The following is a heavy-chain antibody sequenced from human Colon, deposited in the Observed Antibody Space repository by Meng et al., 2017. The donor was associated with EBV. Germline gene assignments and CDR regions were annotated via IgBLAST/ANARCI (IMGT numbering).Heavy chain of an antibody. CDR3: ARNGDYNPGLY. J-gene: IGHJ4*02. CDR1: CASISNNW. Sequence: QGSGPGLVKPSATLSLPCAFSCASISNNWWSWVRQPPGKGLEWIGEIYHSGTTNYNPSLRSRVTISVDKSKNQFSLQLTSVTAADTAVYYCARNGDYNPGLYWGQGTLVTVSS. D-gene: IGHD4-17*01. CDR2: IYHSGTT. V-gene: IGHV4-4*02.